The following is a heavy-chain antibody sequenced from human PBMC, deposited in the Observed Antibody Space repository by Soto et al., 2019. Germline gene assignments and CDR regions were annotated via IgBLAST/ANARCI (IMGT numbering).Heavy chain of an antibody. CDR1: GGSITSGDHY. CDR2: IYNSGST. D-gene: IGHD1-26*01. Sequence: TLSLTCTVSGGSITSGDHYWSWIRQHPGKGLEWIGYIYNSGSTYYKPSLKSRVTISVDTSKNQLSLKLSSVTAADTAVYYCARGSNSVSAKGWFDSWGQGTLVTVSS. CDR3: ARGSNSVSAKGWFDS. J-gene: IGHJ5*01. V-gene: IGHV4-31*03.